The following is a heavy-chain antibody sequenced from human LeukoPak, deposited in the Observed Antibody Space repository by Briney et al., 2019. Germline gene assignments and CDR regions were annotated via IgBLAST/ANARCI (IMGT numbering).Heavy chain of an antibody. J-gene: IGHJ4*02. CDR2: LRGDGET. D-gene: IGHD3-10*01. Sequence: PGGSLRLSCAASGLSFTSFAMSWVRQAPARGPEWVSSLRGDGETFYADSVRGRFTLSRDDSRNTVYLQLNNLRVEDTAIYYCARGSWVSSADAVRWGQGTQVTVSS. CDR3: ARGSWVSSADAVR. CDR1: GLSFTSFA. V-gene: IGHV3-23*01.